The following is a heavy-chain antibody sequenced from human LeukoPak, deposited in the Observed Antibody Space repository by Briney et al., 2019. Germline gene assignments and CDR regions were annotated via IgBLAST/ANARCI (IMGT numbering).Heavy chain of an antibody. J-gene: IGHJ4*02. V-gene: IGHV3-48*03. CDR2: ISSSGSTI. CDR3: ARPEDYGSGSPFDY. Sequence: GGSLRLSCAASGFTFSSYEMNWVRQAPGKGLEWVSYISSSGSTIYYADSVKGRFTISRDNAKNSLYLQMNSLRAEVTAVYYCARPEDYGSGSPFDYWGQGTLVTVSS. D-gene: IGHD3-10*01. CDR1: GFTFSSYE.